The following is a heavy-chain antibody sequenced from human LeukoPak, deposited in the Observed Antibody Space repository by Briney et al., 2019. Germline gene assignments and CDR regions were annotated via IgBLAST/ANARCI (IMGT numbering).Heavy chain of an antibody. CDR2: ISGSGGST. CDR3: AKGPSSWEYLPFDY. J-gene: IGHJ4*02. D-gene: IGHD6-13*01. Sequence: PGGSLRLSCAASGFTFSNYGMSWVRQAPGKGLEWVSGISGSGGSTYYADSVKGRFTISRDNSKNTLYLQMNSLRAEDTAVYYCAKGPSSWEYLPFDYWGQGTLVTVSS. CDR1: GFTFSNYG. V-gene: IGHV3-23*01.